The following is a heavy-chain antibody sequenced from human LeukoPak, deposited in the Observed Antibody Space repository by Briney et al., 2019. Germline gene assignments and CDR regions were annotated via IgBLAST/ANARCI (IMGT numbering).Heavy chain of an antibody. D-gene: IGHD3-10*01. CDR3: ARDNYYGSGSYSYYYYMDV. Sequence: SVKVSCKASGGTFSSYAISWVRQAPGQGLEWMGGIIPIFGTANYAQKFQGRVTITADESTSTAYMELSSLRSEDTAVYYCARDNYYGSGSYSYYYYMDVWGKGTTVTISS. J-gene: IGHJ6*03. V-gene: IGHV1-69*13. CDR2: IIPIFGTA. CDR1: GGTFSSYA.